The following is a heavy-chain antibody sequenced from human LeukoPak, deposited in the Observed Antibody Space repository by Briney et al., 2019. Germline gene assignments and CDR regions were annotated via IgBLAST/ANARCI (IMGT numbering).Heavy chain of an antibody. Sequence: PGGSLRLSCAASGFTFSSYWMHWVRQAPGKGLVWVSRINSDGSSTSYADSVKGRFTISRDNSKNTLYLQMNSLRAEDTAVYCCAKGLSVRQQLGPPYYFDYWGQGTLVTVSS. CDR3: AKGLSVRQQLGPPYYFDY. CDR2: INSDGSST. J-gene: IGHJ4*02. V-gene: IGHV3-74*01. D-gene: IGHD6-13*01. CDR1: GFTFSSYW.